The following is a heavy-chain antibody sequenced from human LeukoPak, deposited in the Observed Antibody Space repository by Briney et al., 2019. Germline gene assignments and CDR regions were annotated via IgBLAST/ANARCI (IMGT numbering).Heavy chain of an antibody. V-gene: IGHV3-74*01. Sequence: GGSLRLSCAASGFTFSTYWMHWVRQAPGKGLVWVSRINSDGSTTSYADSVKGRFTICRDNAKNSLYLQMNSLRAEDTAVYYCARVAGSSGFQSDYWGQGTLVTVSS. CDR1: GFTFSTYW. CDR2: INSDGSTT. D-gene: IGHD3-3*01. CDR3: ARVAGSSGFQSDY. J-gene: IGHJ4*02.